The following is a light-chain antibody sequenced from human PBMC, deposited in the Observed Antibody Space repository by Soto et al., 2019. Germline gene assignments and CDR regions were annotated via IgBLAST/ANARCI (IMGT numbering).Light chain of an antibody. CDR2: VAS. V-gene: IGKV3-20*01. Sequence: EIVLTQSPGTLSLSPGERATLSCRASQSIPNSYLSWYQHKPGQAPRLLIHVASSRATGTPDRFSGSGSGTDFTLIIDRLEPEDFALYYCHQYGSTPGTFGQGTKVDIK. J-gene: IGKJ1*01. CDR1: QSIPNSY. CDR3: HQYGSTPGT.